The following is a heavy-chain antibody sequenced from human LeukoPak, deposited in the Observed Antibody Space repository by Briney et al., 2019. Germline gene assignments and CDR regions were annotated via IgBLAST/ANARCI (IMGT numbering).Heavy chain of an antibody. CDR3: AKDDRGNEAPFDY. Sequence: PGGSLRLSCAASGFTFSNYDMRWVRQAPGKGLEWVAVISYDGTNKYYADSVKGRFTISRDNSKNTLHLQMNSLRAEDTAVYYCAKDDRGNEAPFDYWGQGTLVTVSS. CDR2: ISYDGTNK. CDR1: GFTFSNYD. J-gene: IGHJ4*02. V-gene: IGHV3-30*18.